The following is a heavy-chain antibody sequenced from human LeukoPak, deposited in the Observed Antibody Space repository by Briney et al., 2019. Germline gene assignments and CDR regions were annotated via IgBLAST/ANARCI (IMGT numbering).Heavy chain of an antibody. Sequence: GGSLRLSCAASGFTFSSYAMSWVRQAPGKGLEWVSAISGRGGSTYYADSVKGRFTISRDNSKNTLYLQMNSLRAEDTAVYYCANGYCSSTSCSSLGVWWGQGTLVTVSS. D-gene: IGHD2-2*03. CDR1: GFTFSSYA. CDR3: ANGYCSSTSCSSLGVW. V-gene: IGHV3-23*01. J-gene: IGHJ4*02. CDR2: ISGRGGST.